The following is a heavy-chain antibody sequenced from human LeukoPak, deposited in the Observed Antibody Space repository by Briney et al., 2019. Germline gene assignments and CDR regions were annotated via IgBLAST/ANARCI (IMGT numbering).Heavy chain of an antibody. CDR2: IYYSGST. D-gene: IGHD3-10*01. CDR1: GGSISSSSYY. J-gene: IGHJ3*02. Sequence: SETLSLTCTVSGGSISSSSYYWGWIRQPPGKGLEWIGTIYYSGSTYYNPSLKSRVTISVDTSNNQFSLKLSSVTAADTAVYYCARHLFPGSSDAFDIWGQGTMVTVSS. V-gene: IGHV4-39*01. CDR3: ARHLFPGSSDAFDI.